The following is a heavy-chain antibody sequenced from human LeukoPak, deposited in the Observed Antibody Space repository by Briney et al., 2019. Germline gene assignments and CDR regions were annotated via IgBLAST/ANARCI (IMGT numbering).Heavy chain of an antibody. CDR3: AREVLGAYFDY. Sequence: GWSLRLSCAASGFTFSSYGMHWVRQAPGKGLEWVAVIWYDGSNKYYADSVKGRFTISRDNSKNTLYLQMNSLRAEDTAVYYCAREVLGAYFDYWGQGTLVTVSS. D-gene: IGHD1-26*01. J-gene: IGHJ4*02. V-gene: IGHV3-33*01. CDR1: GFTFSSYG. CDR2: IWYDGSNK.